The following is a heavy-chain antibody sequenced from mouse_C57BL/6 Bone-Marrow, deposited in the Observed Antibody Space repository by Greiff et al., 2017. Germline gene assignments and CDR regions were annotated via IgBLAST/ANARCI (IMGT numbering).Heavy chain of an antibody. Sequence: VQLQQPGAELVKPGASVKVSCKASGYTFTSYWMHWVKQRPGQGLEWIGRIHPSDSDTNYNQKFKGKATLTVDKSSSTAYMQLSSLTSEDSAVYDCAILGGSSSYYFDYWGQGTTLTVSS. D-gene: IGHD1-1*01. CDR3: AILGGSSSYYFDY. CDR1: GYTFTSYW. CDR2: IHPSDSDT. V-gene: IGHV1-74*01. J-gene: IGHJ2*01.